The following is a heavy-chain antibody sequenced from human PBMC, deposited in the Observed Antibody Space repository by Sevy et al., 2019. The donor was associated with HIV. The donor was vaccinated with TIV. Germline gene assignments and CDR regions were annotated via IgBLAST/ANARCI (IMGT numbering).Heavy chain of an antibody. D-gene: IGHD3-3*01. CDR1: GGSIISSSYY. CDR3: ATTITIFGVVTPYYYYGMDV. J-gene: IGHJ6*02. Sequence: SETLSLTCTVSGGSIISSSYYWGWIRQPPGKGLEWIGSIYYSGSTYYNPSLKSRVTISVDTSKNQFSLKLSSVTAADTAVYYCATTITIFGVVTPYYYYGMDVWGQGTTVTVSS. V-gene: IGHV4-39*01. CDR2: IYYSGST.